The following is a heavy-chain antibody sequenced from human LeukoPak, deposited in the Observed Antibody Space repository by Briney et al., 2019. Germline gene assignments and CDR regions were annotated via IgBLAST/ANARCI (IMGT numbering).Heavy chain of an antibody. CDR2: ICYSGST. J-gene: IGHJ4*02. D-gene: IGHD2-15*01. V-gene: IGHV4-39*01. CDR3: ARGGENCSGGSCYQEGRREVDY. CDR1: GGSISSSSYY. Sequence: SETLSLTCSVSGGSISSSSYYWAWIRQPPGMGLEWIGSICYSGSTYYNPSLKSRVTISVDTSKNQFSLKLSSVTAADTAVYYCARGGENCSGGSCYQEGRREVDYWGQGTLVTVSS.